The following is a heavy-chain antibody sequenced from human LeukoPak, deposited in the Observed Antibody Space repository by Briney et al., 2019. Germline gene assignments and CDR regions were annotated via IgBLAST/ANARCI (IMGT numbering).Heavy chain of an antibody. Sequence: GGSLRLSCAASGFTFSSYAMSWVRQAPGKGLEWVAVISYDGSNKYYADSVKGRFTISRDNSKNTLYLQMNSLRAEDTAVYYCAKAFDHSSSWYYFDYWGQGTLVTVSS. CDR3: AKAFDHSSSWYYFDY. CDR2: ISYDGSNK. J-gene: IGHJ4*02. V-gene: IGHV3-30*18. D-gene: IGHD6-13*01. CDR1: GFTFSSYA.